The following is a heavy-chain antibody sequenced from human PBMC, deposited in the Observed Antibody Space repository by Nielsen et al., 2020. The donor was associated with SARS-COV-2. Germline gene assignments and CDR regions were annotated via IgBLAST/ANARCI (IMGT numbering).Heavy chain of an antibody. J-gene: IGHJ6*02. CDR1: GSTFRNAW. CDR2: IKAKTDGETT. CDR3: STGGVAAVGTYYYYYGMDV. Sequence: GGSLSPSCVVSGSTFRNAWMTWVRQAPGEGLEWVGRIKAKTDGETTVYAAPVQGRFTISRDDSEMTLYLQMDSLEIEDTGVYYCSTGGVAAVGTYYYYYGMDVWGQGTTVAVSS. V-gene: IGHV3-15*01. D-gene: IGHD6-13*01.